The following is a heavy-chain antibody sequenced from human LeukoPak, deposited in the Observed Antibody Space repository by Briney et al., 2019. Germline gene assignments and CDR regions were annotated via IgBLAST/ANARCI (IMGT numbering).Heavy chain of an antibody. CDR1: GFTFSGYS. Sequence: GGSLRLSCAASGFTFSGYSMNWVRQAPGKGLEWVSSISSSSSYIYYADSVKGRFTISRDNAKNSLYLQMNSLRAEDTAVYYCARDSPDAFDIWGQETMVTVSS. V-gene: IGHV3-21*01. CDR3: ARDSPDAFDI. CDR2: ISSSSSYI. J-gene: IGHJ3*02.